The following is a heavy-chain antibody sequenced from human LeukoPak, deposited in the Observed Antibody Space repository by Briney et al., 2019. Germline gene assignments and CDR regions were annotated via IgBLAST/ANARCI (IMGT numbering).Heavy chain of an antibody. CDR1: GFTFSSYS. V-gene: IGHV3-21*01. CDR3: ARSPDDFWSGYYPMIYGMDV. J-gene: IGHJ6*02. Sequence: GGSLRLSCAASGFTFSSYSMNWVRQAPGKGLEWVSSISSSSSYIYYADSVKGRFTISRDNAKNSLYLQMNSLRAEDTAVYYCARSPDDFWSGYYPMIYGMDVWGQGTTVTVSS. D-gene: IGHD3-3*01. CDR2: ISSSSSYI.